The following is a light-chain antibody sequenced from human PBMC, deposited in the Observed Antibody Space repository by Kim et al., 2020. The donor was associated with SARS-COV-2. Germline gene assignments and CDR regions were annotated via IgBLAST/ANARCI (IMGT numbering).Light chain of an antibody. Sequence: GQSGPSSCTGTSSDVGGYNYVSWYQQHPGKAPKLMIYEVSKRPSGVPDRFSGSKSGNTASLTVSGLQAEDEADYYCSSYAGSNNYVFGTGTKVTVL. CDR1: SSDVGGYNY. CDR2: EVS. CDR3: SSYAGSNNYV. V-gene: IGLV2-8*01. J-gene: IGLJ1*01.